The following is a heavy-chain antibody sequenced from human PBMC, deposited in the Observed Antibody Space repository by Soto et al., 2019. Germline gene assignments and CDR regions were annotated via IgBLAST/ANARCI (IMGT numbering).Heavy chain of an antibody. CDR2: IYETGTT. V-gene: IGHV4-4*02. J-gene: IGHJ5*02. Sequence: QVQLQESGPGLVKPSGTLSLTCAVSGDSISNEDWWSWVRQPPGKGLEWIGEIYETGTTNYSPSLKRRVTILVDKSNNQVSLRLSSVTAADTAVYYCARGNENYDFWNAWSLDPWGQGTLVTVSS. D-gene: IGHD3-3*01. CDR3: ARGNENYDFWNAWSLDP. CDR1: GDSISNEDW.